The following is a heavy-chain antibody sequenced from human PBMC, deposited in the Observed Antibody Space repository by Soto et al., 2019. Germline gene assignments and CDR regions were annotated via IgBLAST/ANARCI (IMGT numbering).Heavy chain of an antibody. V-gene: IGHV3-30*18. CDR3: AKEGPDCSGWSAFDY. CDR1: GFIFSTSA. Sequence: QVQLVESGGGVVQPGRSLRLSCAASGFIFSTSAMHWVRQAPGKGLEWVAGISYDGSKTYHADSVKGRFTISRDNSKNTLYLQMNSLGGADTAVYYCAKEGPDCSGWSAFDYWGQGTLVTVSS. J-gene: IGHJ4*02. D-gene: IGHD6-19*01. CDR2: ISYDGSKT.